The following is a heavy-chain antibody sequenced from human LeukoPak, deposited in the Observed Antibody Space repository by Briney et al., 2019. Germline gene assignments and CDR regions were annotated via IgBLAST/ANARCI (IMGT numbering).Heavy chain of an antibody. CDR2: ILPGGKES. CDR1: GYSFSTNM. CDR3: MSAHGY. Sequence: PGGPLRLSCVVSGYSFSTNMMTWVRQAPGKGLEWVATILPGGKESYRVESVKGRFTVTRDNAKNSLFLQMDSLRADDTAVYYCMSAHGYWGQGTLVTVSS. V-gene: IGHV3-7*01. J-gene: IGHJ4*02.